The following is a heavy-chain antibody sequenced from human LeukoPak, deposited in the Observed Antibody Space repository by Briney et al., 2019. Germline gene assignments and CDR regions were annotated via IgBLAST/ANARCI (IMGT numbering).Heavy chain of an antibody. CDR2: INPSSGGT. J-gene: IGHJ4*02. CDR1: GGTFSSYA. CDR3: ARGPSGSDY. D-gene: IGHD3-10*01. V-gene: IGHV1-2*06. Sequence: GSSVKVSCKASGGTFSSYAISWVRQAPGQGLEWMGRINPSSGGTNYAQKFQGRVTMTRDTSINTAYMALSSLRSDDTAVYYCARGPSGSDYWGQGTLVTVSS.